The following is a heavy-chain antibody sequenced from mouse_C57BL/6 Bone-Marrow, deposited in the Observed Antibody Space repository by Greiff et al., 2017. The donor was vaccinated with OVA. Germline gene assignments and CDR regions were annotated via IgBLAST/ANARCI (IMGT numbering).Heavy chain of an antibody. CDR2: IYPGDGDT. J-gene: IGHJ2*01. CDR3: ARKGLYDYGGFDY. Sequence: QVQLQQSGPELVKPGASVKISCKASGYAFSSSWMNWVKQRPGKGLEWIGRIYPGDGDTNYNGKFKGKATLTADKSSSTAYMQLSSLTSEDSAVYFRARKGLYDYGGFDYWGQGTTLTVSS. CDR1: GYAFSSSW. D-gene: IGHD2-4*01. V-gene: IGHV1-82*01.